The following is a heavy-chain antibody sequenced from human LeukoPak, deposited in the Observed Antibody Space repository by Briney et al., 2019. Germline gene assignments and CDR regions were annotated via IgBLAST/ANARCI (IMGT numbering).Heavy chain of an antibody. CDR1: GFTFSSYW. Sequence: GGSLRLSCAASGFTFSSYWMHWVRQAPGKGLVWVSRINGDGTRTNYADSVKGRFAISRDNAKNSLYLQMNCLRAEDTAVYYCARGIPGYSNYYYYMDVWGKGTTVTVSS. CDR3: ARGIPGYSNYYYYMDV. D-gene: IGHD2-15*01. J-gene: IGHJ6*03. CDR2: INGDGTRT. V-gene: IGHV3-74*01.